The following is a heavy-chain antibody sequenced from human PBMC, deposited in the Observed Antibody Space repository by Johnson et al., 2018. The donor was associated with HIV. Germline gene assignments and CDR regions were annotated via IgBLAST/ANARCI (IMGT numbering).Heavy chain of an antibody. CDR1: GFTFSSYG. CDR3: AKGPLYYYDSRLGSGAFDI. J-gene: IGHJ3*02. Sequence: QVQLVESGGGLVQPGGSLRLSCAASGFTFSSYGMHWVRQAPGKGLEWVAVISYDGSNKYYADSVKGRFTISRDNSKNTLYLQMNSLRAEDTAVYYCAKGPLYYYDSRLGSGAFDIWGQGTMVTVSS. V-gene: IGHV3-30*19. CDR2: ISYDGSNK. D-gene: IGHD3-22*01.